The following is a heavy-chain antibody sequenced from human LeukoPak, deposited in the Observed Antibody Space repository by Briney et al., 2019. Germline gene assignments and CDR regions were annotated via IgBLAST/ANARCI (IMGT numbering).Heavy chain of an antibody. CDR2: IIPIFGTA. Sequence: GASVKVSFKASGGTFSSYAISWVRQAPGQGLEWMGGIIPIFGTANYAQKFQGRVTITTDESTSTAYMELSSLRSEDTAVYYCASSIVVVPAASFDYWGQGTLVTVSS. CDR1: GGTFSSYA. D-gene: IGHD2-2*01. V-gene: IGHV1-69*05. CDR3: ASSIVVVPAASFDY. J-gene: IGHJ4*02.